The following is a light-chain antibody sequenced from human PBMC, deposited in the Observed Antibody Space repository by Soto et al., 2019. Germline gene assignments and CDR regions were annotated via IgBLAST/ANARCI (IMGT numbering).Light chain of an antibody. CDR2: GAS. J-gene: IGKJ5*01. Sequence: EIVLTQSPGTLSLSPGERATLSCRASQSVSNNYLAWYQQKPGQAPRLLIYGASSRATGIPDRFSGSGSGTDFTLTISRLEPEDFAVYYCQQYGSSPITFGQGTRREIK. CDR3: QQYGSSPIT. CDR1: QSVSNNY. V-gene: IGKV3-20*01.